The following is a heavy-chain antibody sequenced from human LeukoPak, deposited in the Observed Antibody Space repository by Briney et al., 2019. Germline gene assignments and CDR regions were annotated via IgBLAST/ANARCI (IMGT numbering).Heavy chain of an antibody. J-gene: IGHJ2*01. V-gene: IGHV1-18*01. CDR3: ATDGYIDL. CDR2: ISADNGHT. CDR1: GYTFSPYG. Sequence: ASVKVSCKASGYTFSPYGIAWVRQAPGQGLEWMGWISADNGHTNYAQNLQGRVTMTTDTSTTTAHMELRSLRSDDTAVYYCATDGYIDLWGRGTLVTVSS.